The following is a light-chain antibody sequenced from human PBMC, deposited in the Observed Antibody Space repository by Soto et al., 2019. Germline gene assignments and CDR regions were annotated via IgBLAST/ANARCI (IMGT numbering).Light chain of an antibody. CDR2: GTS. Sequence: DIQMTPSPSTLSASVGDTVTITCRASQSIGSWLAWFQQKPGKAPKVVIYGTSSLESGVPSRFSGSGSGTEFTLTINSLQPDDFATYYCQQYSGYLWTFGQGTKVDIK. J-gene: IGKJ1*01. V-gene: IGKV1-5*03. CDR1: QSIGSW. CDR3: QQYSGYLWT.